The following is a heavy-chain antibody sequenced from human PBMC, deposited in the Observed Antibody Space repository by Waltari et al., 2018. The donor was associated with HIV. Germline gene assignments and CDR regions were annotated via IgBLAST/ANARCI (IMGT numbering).Heavy chain of an antibody. V-gene: IGHV1-24*01. J-gene: IGHJ6*02. Sequence: KPGASVKVSCKVSGYILTELSIHWVRQAPGEGLEWMGGFDPEDRETIYAQKFQGRVTMTEDTSTDTTYMELSSLRSEDTAVYYCATTRQWLVHSGLDVWGQGTTVTFSS. D-gene: IGHD6-19*01. CDR2: FDPEDRET. CDR3: ATTRQWLVHSGLDV. CDR1: GYILTELS.